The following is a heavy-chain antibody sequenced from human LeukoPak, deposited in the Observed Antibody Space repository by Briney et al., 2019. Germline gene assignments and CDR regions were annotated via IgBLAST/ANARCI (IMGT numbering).Heavy chain of an antibody. CDR2: IYYSGST. V-gene: IGHV4-59*05. CDR1: GGSISSYY. Sequence: SETLSLTCTVSGGSISSYYWSWIRQPPGKGLEWIGSIYYSGSTYYNPSLKSRVTISVDTSKNQFFLKLSSVTAADTAVYYCARHVGCSGGSCYSPWGQGTLVTVSS. CDR3: ARHVGCSGGSCYSP. J-gene: IGHJ5*02. D-gene: IGHD2-15*01.